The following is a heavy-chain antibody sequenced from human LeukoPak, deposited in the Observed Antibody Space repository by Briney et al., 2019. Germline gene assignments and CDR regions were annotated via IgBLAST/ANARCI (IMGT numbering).Heavy chain of an antibody. V-gene: IGHV1-69*04. Sequence: SVKVSCKASGGTFSSYAISWVRQAPGQGLEWMGRIIPILGIANYAQKFQGRVTITADKSTSTAYMELSSLRSEDTAVYYCARGYYDSSGYYYADDYWGQGTLVTVSS. J-gene: IGHJ4*02. CDR2: IIPILGIA. CDR1: GGTFSSYA. CDR3: ARGYYDSSGYYYADDY. D-gene: IGHD3-22*01.